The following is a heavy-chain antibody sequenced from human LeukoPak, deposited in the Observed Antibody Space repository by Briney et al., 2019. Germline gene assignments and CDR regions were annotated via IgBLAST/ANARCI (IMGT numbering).Heavy chain of an antibody. Sequence: GGSLRLSCAASGFTFSSYSMNWVRQVPGKGLEWVSSISSSSYIYYADSVKGRFTISRDNAKNSLYLQMDSLRAEDTAVYYCARVEGSGGSYYLGYFDYWGQGTLVTVSS. D-gene: IGHD1-26*01. V-gene: IGHV3-21*01. J-gene: IGHJ4*02. CDR2: ISSSSYI. CDR1: GFTFSSYS. CDR3: ARVEGSGGSYYLGYFDY.